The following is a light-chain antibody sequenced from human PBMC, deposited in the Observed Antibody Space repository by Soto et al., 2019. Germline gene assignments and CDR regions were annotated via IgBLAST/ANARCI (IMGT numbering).Light chain of an antibody. CDR2: EVS. CDR3: SSYTSSRAYV. J-gene: IGLJ1*01. V-gene: IGLV2-14*01. CDR1: SSDVGDYNY. Sequence: QSVLTQPASVSGSPGQSITISCTGTSSDVGDYNYVSWYQQQPGKAPKLMIHEVSNRPSGVSSRFSGSKSGNTASLTISGLQAEDEADYYCSSYTSSRAYVFGIGTKVTVL.